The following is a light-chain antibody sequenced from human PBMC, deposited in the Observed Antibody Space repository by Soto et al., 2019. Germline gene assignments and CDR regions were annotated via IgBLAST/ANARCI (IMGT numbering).Light chain of an antibody. CDR2: AAS. V-gene: IGKV1-12*02. J-gene: IGKJ1*01. CDR1: QGFSSW. Sequence: DLPMTQSPSSVSASVGDRVTITCRASQGFSSWLAWYQQKPGKAPKLLIYAASSLQSGVPSRFSGSGSGTDFTLTISSLQPEDFATYYCQQANSFPWTFGQGTKVEIK. CDR3: QQANSFPWT.